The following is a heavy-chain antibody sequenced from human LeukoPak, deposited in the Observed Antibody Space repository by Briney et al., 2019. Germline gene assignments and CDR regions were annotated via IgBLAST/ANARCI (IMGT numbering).Heavy chain of an antibody. CDR1: GFTSTNFA. D-gene: IGHD3-16*01. V-gene: IGHV1-58*01. CDR3: AADLSNPRMGASYLDS. Sequence: SVTVSCKASGFTSTNFAVQWVRQARGQRLEWIGWIIVGSGATKCAQDFQERVTITRDLSTSTLYMELRSLTSEDTAVYYCAADLSNPRMGASYLDSWGQGTLVTVSS. J-gene: IGHJ4*02. CDR2: IIVGSGAT.